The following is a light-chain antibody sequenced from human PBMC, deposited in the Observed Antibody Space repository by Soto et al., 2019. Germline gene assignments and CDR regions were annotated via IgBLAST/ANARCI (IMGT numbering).Light chain of an antibody. CDR3: QQYNNWPRT. CDR1: QSVSSN. V-gene: IGKV3-15*01. Sequence: EIVMTQSPATPSVSPGGRTTLSCRASQSVSSNLAWYQQKPGQAPSLLIYGASTRATGIPARFSGSGSGTEFTLTISSLQSEDFAVYYCQQYNNWPRTFGQGTKV. J-gene: IGKJ1*01. CDR2: GAS.